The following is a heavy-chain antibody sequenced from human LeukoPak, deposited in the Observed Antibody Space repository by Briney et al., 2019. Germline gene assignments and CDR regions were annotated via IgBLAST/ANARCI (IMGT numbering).Heavy chain of an antibody. CDR2: IYPGDSDT. J-gene: IGHJ5*02. D-gene: IGHD2-15*01. V-gene: IGHV5-51*01. Sequence: GASLQISCKGSGSIFPSYWIAWGRQLPGKGLEWMGIIYPGDSDTRYSPSFQGQVTISADKSISTAYLQWSSLKASDTAMYYCARGTPYCSGGSCSPNWFDPWGQGTLVTVSS. CDR3: ARGTPYCSGGSCSPNWFDP. CDR1: GSIFPSYW.